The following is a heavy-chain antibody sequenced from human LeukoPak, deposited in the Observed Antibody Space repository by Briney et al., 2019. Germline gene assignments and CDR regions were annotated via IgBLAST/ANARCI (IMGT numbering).Heavy chain of an antibody. CDR3: AGPYDGTGYAFDY. D-gene: IGHD3-22*01. Sequence: PGGSLRLSCAASGXTFSGSAMHWVRQASGKGPEWVGRIRSKANSYATAYAASVKGRFTISRDDSKNTAYLQMNSLKTEDTAVYYCAGPYDGTGYAFDYWGRGTLVTVSS. J-gene: IGHJ4*02. CDR1: GXTFSGSA. V-gene: IGHV3-73*01. CDR2: IRSKANSYAT.